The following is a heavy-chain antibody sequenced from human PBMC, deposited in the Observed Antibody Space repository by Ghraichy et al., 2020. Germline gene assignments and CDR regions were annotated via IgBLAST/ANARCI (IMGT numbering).Heavy chain of an antibody. Sequence: LTCAASGFTFSNYEMNWVRQAPGKGLEWVSYISSDNNTIYYTDSVKGRFTISRDNAKNSLYLQMNSLRAEDTAIYYCARDSRWFGEFLFDYWGQGTLVTVSS. J-gene: IGHJ4*02. CDR1: GFTFSNYE. D-gene: IGHD3-10*01. V-gene: IGHV3-48*03. CDR3: ARDSRWFGEFLFDY. CDR2: ISSDNNTI.